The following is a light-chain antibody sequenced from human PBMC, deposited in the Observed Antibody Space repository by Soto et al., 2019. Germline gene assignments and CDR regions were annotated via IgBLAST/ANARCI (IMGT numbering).Light chain of an antibody. CDR2: STN. J-gene: IGLJ2*01. Sequence: QSVLTQPPSASGTPGQRITISCSGSSSNIGSKTVNWYQQVPGTAPKLLIYSTNQRPSGVPDRFSGSKSGTSASLAIRGLQSDDEADYYCAAWDDDLNGFVVFGGGTKLTVL. V-gene: IGLV1-44*01. CDR3: AAWDDDLNGFVV. CDR1: SSNIGSKT.